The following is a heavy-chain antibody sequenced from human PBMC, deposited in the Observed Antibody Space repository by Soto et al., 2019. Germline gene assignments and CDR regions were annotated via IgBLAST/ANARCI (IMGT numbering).Heavy chain of an antibody. D-gene: IGHD5-18*01. CDR3: ARVDTAMVTLDY. CDR1: GGTFSSYA. Sequence: QVQLVQSGAEVKKPGSSVKVSCKASGGTFSSYAISWVRQAPGQGLEWMGGIIPIFGTANYAQKFQGRVTITADECTSTAYMEMSSLRSEDTAVYYCARVDTAMVTLDYWGQGTLVTVSS. CDR2: IIPIFGTA. V-gene: IGHV1-69*12. J-gene: IGHJ4*02.